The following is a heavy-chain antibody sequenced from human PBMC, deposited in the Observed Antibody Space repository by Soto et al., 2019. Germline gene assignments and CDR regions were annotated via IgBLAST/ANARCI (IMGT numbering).Heavy chain of an antibody. Sequence: QLQLQESGPGLVKPSETLSLTSTVPGGPISSSSTYGGWFPQPPGKGWEWIGRIYYRGSTYYNPSLKSRVTISVDTSKNQFSLKLSSVTAADTAVYYCARHGPPRGRYSGSYFGWFDPWGQGTLVTVSS. V-gene: IGHV4-39*01. D-gene: IGHD1-26*01. CDR2: IYYRGST. CDR1: GGPISSSSTY. J-gene: IGHJ5*02. CDR3: ARHGPPRGRYSGSYFGWFDP.